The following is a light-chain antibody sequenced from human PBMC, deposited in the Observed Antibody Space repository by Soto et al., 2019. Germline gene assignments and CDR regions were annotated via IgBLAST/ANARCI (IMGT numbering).Light chain of an antibody. CDR3: QQYTNAPRT. V-gene: IGKV3-20*01. Sequence: EIVLTQSPGTLSLSPGETATLSCRASQSINNYFLAWRQQRPGQAPRLLIFRASQRASGIPDRFRGSGSGTDFTLTITRLEPEDFAVYYCQQYTNAPRTFGQGTKVEIK. J-gene: IGKJ1*01. CDR1: QSINNYF. CDR2: RAS.